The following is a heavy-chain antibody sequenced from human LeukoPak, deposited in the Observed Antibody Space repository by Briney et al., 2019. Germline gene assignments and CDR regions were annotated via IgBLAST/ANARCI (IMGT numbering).Heavy chain of an antibody. CDR3: AREMATIVNQFDY. CDR1: GYTFTNYG. Sequence: GASVKVSCKASGYTFTNYGISWVRQPPGQGLEGMGWISPYNGNTNYAQKLQGRVTMTTDTSTTTAYMELRSLRSDDTAVYYCAREMATIVNQFDYWGQGTLVTVSS. V-gene: IGHV1-18*01. D-gene: IGHD5-24*01. J-gene: IGHJ4*02. CDR2: ISPYNGNT.